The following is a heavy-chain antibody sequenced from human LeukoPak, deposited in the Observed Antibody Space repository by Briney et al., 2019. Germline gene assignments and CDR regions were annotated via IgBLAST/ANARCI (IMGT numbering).Heavy chain of an antibody. J-gene: IGHJ4*02. D-gene: IGHD6-19*01. CDR1: GGSFSGYY. V-gene: IGHV4-34*01. CDR2: INHSGST. Sequence: SETLSLTCAVYGGSFSGYYWSWIRQPPGKGLEWIGEINHSGSTNYNPSLKSRVTISVDTSKNQFSLKLSSVTAADTAVYYCARDVEPNSSGWYSAGRHFDYWGQGTLVTVSS. CDR3: ARDVEPNSSGWYSAGRHFDY.